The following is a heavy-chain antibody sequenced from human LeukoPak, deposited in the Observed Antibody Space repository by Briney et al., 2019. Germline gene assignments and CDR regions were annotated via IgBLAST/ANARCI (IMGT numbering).Heavy chain of an antibody. CDR1: GFTFINNG. Sequence: PGRSLRLSCAASGFTFINNGMRWVRQAPGKGLVWVAVISSDGSNKYYADSVKGLFTISRDNSKNTLYLQMNSLRAEDTAVYYCATLGAYDRFDSWGQGTLVTVSS. CDR3: ATLGAYDRFDS. D-gene: IGHD5-12*01. CDR2: ISSDGSNK. J-gene: IGHJ4*02. V-gene: IGHV3-30*03.